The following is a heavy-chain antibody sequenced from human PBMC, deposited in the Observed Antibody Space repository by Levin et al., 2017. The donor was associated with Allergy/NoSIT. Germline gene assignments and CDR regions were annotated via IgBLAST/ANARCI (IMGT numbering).Heavy chain of an antibody. J-gene: IGHJ5*02. D-gene: IGHD3-10*01. V-gene: IGHV3-64D*06. Sequence: GGSLRLSCSASGFTFSSYAMHWVRQAPGKGLEYVSAISSNGGSTYYADSVKGRFTISRDNSKNTLYLQMSSLRAEDTAVYYCVKDGQYYYGSGSYYQNWFDPWGQGTLVTVSS. CDR1: GFTFSSYA. CDR2: ISSNGGST. CDR3: VKDGQYYYGSGSYYQNWFDP.